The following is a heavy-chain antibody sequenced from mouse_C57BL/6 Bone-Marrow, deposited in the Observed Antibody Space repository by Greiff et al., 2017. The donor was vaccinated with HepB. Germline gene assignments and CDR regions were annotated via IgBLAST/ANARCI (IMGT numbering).Heavy chain of an antibody. J-gene: IGHJ1*03. D-gene: IGHD2-4*01. V-gene: IGHV5-12*01. CDR2: ISNGGGST. CDR3: ARPGNDYDGRYFDV. CDR1: GFTFSDYY. Sequence: DVKLQESGGGLVQPGGSLKLSCAASGFTFSDYYMYWVRQTPEKRLEWVAYISNGGGSTYYPDTVKGRFTISRDNAKNTLYLQMSRLKSEDTAMYYCARPGNDYDGRYFDVWGTGTTVTVSS.